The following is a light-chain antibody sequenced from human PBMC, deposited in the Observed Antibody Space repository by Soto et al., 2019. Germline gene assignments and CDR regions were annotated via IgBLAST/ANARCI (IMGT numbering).Light chain of an antibody. CDR1: SSDVGGSNY. Sequence: QSALTQPPSASGSPGQSVTISCTGTSSDVGGSNYVSWYRQHPGKAPKLMIYEVSKRPAGVPDRLSGSKSGNTASLTVSGLQAEDEADYYCSSYAGSYSFVVFGGGTKLTVL. J-gene: IGLJ2*01. V-gene: IGLV2-8*01. CDR2: EVS. CDR3: SSYAGSYSFVV.